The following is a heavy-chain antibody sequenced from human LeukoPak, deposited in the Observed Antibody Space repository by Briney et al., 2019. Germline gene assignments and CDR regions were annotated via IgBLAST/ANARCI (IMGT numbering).Heavy chain of an antibody. J-gene: IGHJ6*02. D-gene: IGHD6-19*01. V-gene: IGHV3-48*03. CDR2: ISSSGSTI. CDR3: AREGYSSGWYPGTYYYYYGMDV. CDR1: GFTSSSYE. Sequence: GGSLRLSCAASGFTSSSYEMNWVRQAPGKGLEWVSYISSSGSTIYYADSVKGRFTISRDNTKNSLYLQMNSLRAEDTAVYYCAREGYSSGWYPGTYYYYYGMDVWGQGTTVTVSS.